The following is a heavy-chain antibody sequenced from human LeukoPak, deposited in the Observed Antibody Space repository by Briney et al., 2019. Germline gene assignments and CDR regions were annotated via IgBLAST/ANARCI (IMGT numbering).Heavy chain of an antibody. CDR1: GGSISGYY. CDR3: ASFIGSSGYYDY. D-gene: IGHD3-22*01. CDR2: IYSTGIT. J-gene: IGHJ4*01. Sequence: SETLSLTCTVSGGSISGYYWSWIRQPPGKGLELIGYIYSTGITDYNPSLKSRVTISVDTSKNQFSLKLSSVTAADTAVNYCASFIGSSGYYDYWGHGTLVTVPS. V-gene: IGHV4-59*01.